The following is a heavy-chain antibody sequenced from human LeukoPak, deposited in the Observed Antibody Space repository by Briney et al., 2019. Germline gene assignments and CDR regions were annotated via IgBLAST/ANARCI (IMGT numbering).Heavy chain of an antibody. D-gene: IGHD3-10*01. V-gene: IGHV1-8*01. CDR2: MNPSNGKT. CDR1: GYTFTNYD. J-gene: IGHJ4*02. Sequence: AAVKVTCKASGYTFTNYDINWVRQASGQGPEWMGWMNPSNGKTAYAEKFQGRVTMTTNTSIRTAYMELSSLRSEDTAVYFCARDQYNYGSGSYDYWGQGTRVTVSS. CDR3: ARDQYNYGSGSYDY.